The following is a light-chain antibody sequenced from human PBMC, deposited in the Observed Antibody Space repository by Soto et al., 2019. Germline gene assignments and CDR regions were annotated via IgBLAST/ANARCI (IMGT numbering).Light chain of an antibody. CDR1: QSITRF. J-gene: IGKJ5*01. Sequence: DIQMTQSPSSLSASVGDRVTITCRASQSITRFLNWYQQKPGKAPNLLIYAASILQSGVPSRFIGSGSGTDVTLTISSLQLEDVATYYWQQNYSPPPITFGQGTRLESK. V-gene: IGKV1-39*01. CDR2: AAS. CDR3: QQNYSPPPIT.